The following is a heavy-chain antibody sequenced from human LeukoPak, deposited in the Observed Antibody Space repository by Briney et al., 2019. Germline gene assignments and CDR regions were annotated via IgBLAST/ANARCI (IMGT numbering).Heavy chain of an antibody. CDR3: ARVIYYDSSGHEGPYFDY. V-gene: IGHV4-31*03. D-gene: IGHD3-22*01. Sequence: SQTLSLTCTVSGGSISSGGYYWSWIRRHPGKGLEWNGYIYYSGSTYYNPSLKSRVTISVDTSKNQFSLKLSSVTAADTAVYYCARVIYYDSSGHEGPYFDYWGQGTLVTVSS. J-gene: IGHJ4*02. CDR2: IYYSGST. CDR1: GGSISSGGYY.